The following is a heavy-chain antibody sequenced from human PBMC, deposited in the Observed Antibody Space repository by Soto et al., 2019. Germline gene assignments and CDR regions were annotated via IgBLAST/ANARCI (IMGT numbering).Heavy chain of an antibody. D-gene: IGHD3-10*01. CDR3: ARARDYYGSGSYSIYYGMDV. V-gene: IGHV1-69*13. CDR1: GGTFSSYA. CDR2: IIPIFGTA. J-gene: IGHJ6*02. Sequence: GASVKFSCKASGGTFSSYAISWLRQAPGQGHERMGGIIPIFGTANYAQKFQGRVTITADESTSTAYMELSSLRSEDTAVYYCARARDYYGSGSYSIYYGMDVWGQGTTVSVSS.